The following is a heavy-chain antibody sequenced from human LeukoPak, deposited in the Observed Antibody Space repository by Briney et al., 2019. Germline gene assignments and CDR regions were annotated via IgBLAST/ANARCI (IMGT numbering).Heavy chain of an antibody. CDR3: ASNWYSSSWYDY. D-gene: IGHD6-13*01. Sequence: SETLSLTCTVSGGSISSSSYYWGWIRQPPGKGLEWIGYIYYSGSTNYNPSLKSRVTISVDTSKNQFSLKLSSVTAADTAVYYCASNWYSSSWYDYWGQGTLVTVSS. CDR2: IYYSGST. J-gene: IGHJ4*02. CDR1: GGSISSSSYY. V-gene: IGHV4-61*05.